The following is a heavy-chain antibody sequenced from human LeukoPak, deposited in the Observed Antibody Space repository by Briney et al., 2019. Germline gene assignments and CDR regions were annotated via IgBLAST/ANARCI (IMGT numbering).Heavy chain of an antibody. CDR1: GYSFTNYW. CDR2: IYPGDSDT. Sequence: GESLKISCKGSGYSFTNYWIGWVRQMSGKGLEWMGIIYPGDSDTRYSPSFQGQVTISADKSISTAYLQWSSLKASDTAMYYCARGLGYCSSTSCYDNWFDPWGQGTLVTVSS. V-gene: IGHV5-51*01. CDR3: ARGLGYCSSTSCYDNWFDP. D-gene: IGHD2-2*01. J-gene: IGHJ5*02.